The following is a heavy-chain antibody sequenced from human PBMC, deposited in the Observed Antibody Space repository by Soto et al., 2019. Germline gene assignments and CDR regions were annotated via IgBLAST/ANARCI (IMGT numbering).Heavy chain of an antibody. Sequence: GESLKISCKGSGYSFASSWIGWVRQMPGKGLEWMGIIYPGDSDTRYSPSFQGQVTISADKSISTAYLQWSSLKASDTAMYYCATTTYYDFWSGYLDAFDIWGQGTMVTVSS. CDR2: IYPGDSDT. J-gene: IGHJ3*02. CDR1: GYSFASSW. D-gene: IGHD3-3*01. V-gene: IGHV5-51*01. CDR3: ATTTYYDFWSGYLDAFDI.